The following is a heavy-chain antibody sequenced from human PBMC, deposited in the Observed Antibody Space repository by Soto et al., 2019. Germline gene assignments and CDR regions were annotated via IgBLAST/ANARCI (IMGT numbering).Heavy chain of an antibody. CDR3: ARGTDSSGWYRYFDY. V-gene: IGHV6-1*01. Sequence: SPTLSLAYALSGDSVSSNSAAWNWIRQSPSRGLEWLGRTYYRSKWYNDYAVSVKSRITINPDTSKNQFSLQLNSVTPEDTAVYYCARGTDSSGWYRYFDYWGQGTLVTVSS. CDR2: TYYRSKWYN. J-gene: IGHJ4*02. CDR1: GDSVSSNSAA. D-gene: IGHD6-19*01.